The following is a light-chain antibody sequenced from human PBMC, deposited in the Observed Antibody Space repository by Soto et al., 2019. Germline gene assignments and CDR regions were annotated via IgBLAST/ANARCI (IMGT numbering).Light chain of an antibody. CDR1: QSISSW. CDR2: KAS. V-gene: IGKV1-5*03. CDR3: QQDNSYLGT. Sequence: DSQMPQSNTPVSASVGDRFTITCLASQSISSWLAWYQQKPGKAPKLLIYKASSLESGVPSRFSGSGSGTEFTLTISSLQPDDFATYYCQQDNSYLGTFGQGTKV. J-gene: IGKJ1*01.